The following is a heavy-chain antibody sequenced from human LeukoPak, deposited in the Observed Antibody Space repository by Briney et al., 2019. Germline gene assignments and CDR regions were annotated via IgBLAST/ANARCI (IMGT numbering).Heavy chain of an antibody. CDR3: ARHVEGSSGYSFDY. CDR2: IYPGDSDT. Sequence: GESLKISWEGSGYNFANYWIGWVRHMPGKGLEWMGIIYPGDSDTRYSPSFQGAVTISADKSISTAYLQWSSLKASDTAMYYCARHVEGSSGYSFDYWGQGTLVTVSS. J-gene: IGHJ4*02. V-gene: IGHV5-51*01. CDR1: GYNFANYW. D-gene: IGHD3-22*01.